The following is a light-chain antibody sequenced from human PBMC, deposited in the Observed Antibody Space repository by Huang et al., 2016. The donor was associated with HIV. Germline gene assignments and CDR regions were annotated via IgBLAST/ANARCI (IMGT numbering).Light chain of an antibody. J-gene: IGKJ4*01. CDR2: AAS. Sequence: DIQMTQSPSSLSASVGDRVTITCRASQGISDPLAWYQQKSGRPPKLLLYAASTLESGVPSRFSGSGSGTDHTLTISSLQPEDLATYYWQQYFDTILTFGGGTKVEIK. CDR3: QQYFDTILT. V-gene: IGKV1-NL1*01. CDR1: QGISDP.